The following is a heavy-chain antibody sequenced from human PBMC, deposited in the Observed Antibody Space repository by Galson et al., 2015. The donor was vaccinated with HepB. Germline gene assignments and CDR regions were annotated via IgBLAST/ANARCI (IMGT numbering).Heavy chain of an antibody. CDR2: IYHSGDT. D-gene: IGHD5-24*01. V-gene: IGHV4-4*02. J-gene: IGHJ4*02. Sequence: ETLSLTCTVSGGSIRTDDWWSWVRQSPGKRLEWIGQIYHSGDTNYNPSLKSRVTMSVDTSKNQFSLKLSSVTAADTAIYYCARDWIRDGASYYFDYWGQGTLVTVSS. CDR1: GGSIRTDDW. CDR3: ARDWIRDGASYYFDY.